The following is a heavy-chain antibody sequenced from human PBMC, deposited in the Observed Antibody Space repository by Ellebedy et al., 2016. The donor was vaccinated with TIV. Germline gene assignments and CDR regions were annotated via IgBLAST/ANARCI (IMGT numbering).Heavy chain of an antibody. CDR2: ITSAGDT. D-gene: IGHD5-24*01. Sequence: GESLKISCAASGFTFSSHDMHWVRQATGKGLEWVSGITSAGDTYYLGSVKGRFIISRDSAKNSLYLQMNSLRAEDTAVYYCARATSGFVYWGQGALATVSS. V-gene: IGHV3-13*01. J-gene: IGHJ4*02. CDR1: GFTFSSHD. CDR3: ARATSGFVY.